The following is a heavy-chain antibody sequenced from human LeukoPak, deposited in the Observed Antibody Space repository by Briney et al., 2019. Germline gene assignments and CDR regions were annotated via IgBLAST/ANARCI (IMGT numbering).Heavy chain of an antibody. CDR2: FKSKTDGGTT. D-gene: IGHD2-21*01. CDR1: GFTFSNAW. Sequence: GGSLRLSCVASGFTFSNAWMSWVRQTPGKGLEWVARFKSKTDGGTTDYAAPVKGRFTISRDDLKNTLYLQMNSLKTEDTALYYCIVSPGHFWGQGTLVTVSS. V-gene: IGHV3-15*01. J-gene: IGHJ4*02. CDR3: IVSPGHF.